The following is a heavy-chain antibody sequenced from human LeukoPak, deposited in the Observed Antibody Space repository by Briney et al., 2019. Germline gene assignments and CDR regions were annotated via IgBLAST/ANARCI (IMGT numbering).Heavy chain of an antibody. CDR1: GFTFSDYY. J-gene: IGHJ4*02. D-gene: IGHD3-16*02. CDR2: IGGSGSAI. V-gene: IGHV3-11*01. CDR3: ARTVHGYDSVWGNYPAQADR. Sequence: GGSLRLSCAASGFTFSDYYMSWIRQAPGKGLEWVANIGGSGSAIYYADSVKGRFTISRDNARKSVYLQLNSLRAEDTALYYCARTVHGYDSVWGNYPAQADRWGQGTLVTVSS.